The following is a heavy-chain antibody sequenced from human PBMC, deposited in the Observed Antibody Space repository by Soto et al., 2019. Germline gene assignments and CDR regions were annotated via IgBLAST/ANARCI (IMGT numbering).Heavy chain of an antibody. V-gene: IGHV3-33*01. D-gene: IGHD4-17*01. CDR1: GFTFSSYG. CDR2: IWYDGSNK. J-gene: IGHJ4*02. CDR3: ARDLPTVTSLGYFDY. Sequence: GGSLRLSCAASGFTFSSYGMHWVRQAPGKGLEWVAVIWYDGSNKYYADSVKGRFTISRDNSKNTLYLQMNSLRAEDTAVYYCARDLPTVTSLGYFDYWGQGTLVTVSS.